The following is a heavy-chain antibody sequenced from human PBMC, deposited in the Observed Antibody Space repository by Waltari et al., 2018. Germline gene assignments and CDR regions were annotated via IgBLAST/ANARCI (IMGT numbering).Heavy chain of an antibody. CDR3: ARLEDCTGPVGNCYSGDSFAMDV. J-gene: IGHJ6*02. CDR2: VKHAGNT. V-gene: IGHV4-34*02. D-gene: IGHD2-8*02. Sequence: QVQLQQWGAGLLQPSETLSLSCAVYGGPFSGYYWGWIRQPPGKGLEWMGEVKHAGNTHARPARRGRVPVFVDTSKSQFALKVHSVTAADTAVYYCARLEDCTGPVGNCYSGDSFAMDVWGQGTTVTVSS. CDR1: GGPFSGYY.